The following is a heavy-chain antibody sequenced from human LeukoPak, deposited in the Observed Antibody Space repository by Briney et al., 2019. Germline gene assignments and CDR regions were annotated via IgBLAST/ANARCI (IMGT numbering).Heavy chain of an antibody. CDR2: ITSISRTI. J-gene: IGHJ6*03. Sequence: GGSLRLSCAASGFTFSSFSMNWVRQAPGKGLEWVSFITSISRTIYYADSVKGRFTISRDNSKNTLYLQMNSLRAEDTAVYYCARPYYDSSGWDYMDVWGKGTTVTISS. CDR3: ARPYYDSSGWDYMDV. CDR1: GFTFSSFS. D-gene: IGHD3-22*01. V-gene: IGHV3-48*01.